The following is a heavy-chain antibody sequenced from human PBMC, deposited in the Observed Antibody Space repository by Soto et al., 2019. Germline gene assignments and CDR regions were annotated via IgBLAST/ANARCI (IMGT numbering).Heavy chain of an antibody. J-gene: IGHJ4*02. CDR2: IIPIFGTA. V-gene: IGHV1-69*01. D-gene: IGHD5-12*01. Sequence: QVQLVQSGAEVKKPGSSVKVSCKASGGTFSSYAISWVRQAPEQGLEGMGGIIPIFGTANYAQKFQGRVTITADESTSTAYMELSSLRSEDTAVYYCARDWRDGYNKYYFDYWGQGTLVTVSS. CDR1: GGTFSSYA. CDR3: ARDWRDGYNKYYFDY.